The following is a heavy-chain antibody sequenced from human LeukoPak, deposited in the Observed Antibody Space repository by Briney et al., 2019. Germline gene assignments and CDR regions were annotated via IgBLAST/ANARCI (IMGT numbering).Heavy chain of an antibody. CDR3: ARDPSQVAAAGHLLDC. CDR1: GYTFTSYY. Sequence: ASVKVSCKASGYTFTSYYMHWVRQAPGQGLEWMGIINPSGSSTSYAQKFQGRVTMTRDMSTSTVYMELSSLRSEDTAVYYCARDPSQVAAAGHLLDCWGQGTLVTVSS. CDR2: INPSGSST. V-gene: IGHV1-46*01. D-gene: IGHD6-13*01. J-gene: IGHJ4*02.